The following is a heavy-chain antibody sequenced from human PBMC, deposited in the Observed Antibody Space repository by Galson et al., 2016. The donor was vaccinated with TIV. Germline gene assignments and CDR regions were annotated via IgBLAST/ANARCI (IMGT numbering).Heavy chain of an antibody. CDR1: GGSISPHY. CDR2: IFYSGST. CDR3: ARHQPGYSSRCHPPRGGMDV. J-gene: IGHJ6*02. D-gene: IGHD6-13*01. V-gene: IGHV4-59*08. Sequence: QVQLQESGPGVVKPSETLSLTCTVSGGSISPHYWDWIRQPPGKGLEWIGYIFYSGSTNYNPSLKSRRTISLDTTTTQFPLSSGPVPRPAPAVYYLARHQPGYSSRCHPPRGGMDVWGQGTAVTVSS.